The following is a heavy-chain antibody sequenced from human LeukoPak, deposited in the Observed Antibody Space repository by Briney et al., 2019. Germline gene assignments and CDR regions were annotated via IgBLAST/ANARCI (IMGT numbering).Heavy chain of an antibody. CDR1: GFSFSSYE. J-gene: IGHJ3*02. D-gene: IGHD3-10*01. Sequence: GGSLRLSCAASGFSFSSYEMNWVRQGPGKGLEWVSYISGCGTTIYDADSVKGRFTISRDNAKNSLYLHLNSLTAEDTAIYYCVRNEIRSGAFDIWGQGTMVTVSS. V-gene: IGHV3-48*03. CDR3: VRNEIRSGAFDI. CDR2: ISGCGTTI.